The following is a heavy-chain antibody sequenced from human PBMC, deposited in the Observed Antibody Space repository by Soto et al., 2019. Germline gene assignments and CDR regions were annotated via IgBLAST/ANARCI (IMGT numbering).Heavy chain of an antibody. CDR1: GYSFISYW. Sequence: HGESLKISCKGSGYSFISYWIGWVRQMPGKGLEWMGIIYPGNSDIRYSPSFQGQVTISADKSISTAYLKWSGLKASDTAMYYCARLGIWSYGMDVWGQGTTVTVSS. CDR2: IYPGNSDI. J-gene: IGHJ6*02. CDR3: ARLGIWSYGMDV. D-gene: IGHD3-16*01. V-gene: IGHV5-51*01.